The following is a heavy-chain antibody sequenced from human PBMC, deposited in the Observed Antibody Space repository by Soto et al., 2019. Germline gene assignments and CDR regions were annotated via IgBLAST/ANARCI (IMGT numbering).Heavy chain of an antibody. CDR3: ARAMNTAELLWPFDY. Sequence: SVKVSCKASGGTFSSYAISWVRQAPGQGLEWMGGIIPIFGTANYAQKFQGRVTITADESTSTAYMELSSLRSEDTAVYYCARAMNTAELLWPFDYWGQGTLVTVSS. CDR1: GGTFSSYA. J-gene: IGHJ4*02. CDR2: IIPIFGTA. V-gene: IGHV1-69*13. D-gene: IGHD2-2*01.